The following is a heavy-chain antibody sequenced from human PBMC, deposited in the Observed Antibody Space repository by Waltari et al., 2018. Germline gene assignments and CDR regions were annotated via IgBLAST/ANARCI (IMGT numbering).Heavy chain of an antibody. V-gene: IGHV3-21*01. J-gene: IGHJ4*02. Sequence: EVQLVESGGGLVKPGGSLRLSCAASGFTFSSYSMNWVRQAPGKGLEWVSSISSSSSYIYYADSVKGRFTISRDNAKNSLYLQMNSLRAEDTAVYYCARPIMVQGVIISAADWGQGTLVTVSS. CDR2: ISSSSSYI. D-gene: IGHD3-10*01. CDR3: ARPIMVQGVIISAAD. CDR1: GFTFSSYS.